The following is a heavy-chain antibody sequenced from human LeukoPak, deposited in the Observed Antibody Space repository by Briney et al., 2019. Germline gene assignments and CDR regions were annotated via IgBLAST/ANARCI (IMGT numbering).Heavy chain of an antibody. CDR2: IYYGEST. D-gene: IGHD4-11*01. Sequence: SETLSLPCTVSVGSIRVYYWSWIRQPPGKGLEWIGNIYYGESTDYNPSLKSRVTISVATSKNQFSLRLSSVTAADTALYYCARFTLVTRHESFDVWGQGTMVTVSS. CDR1: VGSIRVYY. CDR3: ARFTLVTRHESFDV. V-gene: IGHV4-59*01. J-gene: IGHJ3*01.